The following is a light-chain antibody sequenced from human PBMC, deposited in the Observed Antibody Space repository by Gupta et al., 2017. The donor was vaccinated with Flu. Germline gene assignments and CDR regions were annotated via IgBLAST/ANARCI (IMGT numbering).Light chain of an antibody. J-gene: IGKJ2*01. CDR2: AAS. V-gene: IGKV1-39*01. CDR1: QKISSY. Sequence: IQMTQSPSSLSASVGDRVTITCRASQKISSYLNWYQRKPRKAPNLLIYAASTLQTGVPSRFSGSVSGTNFTLTISSLQPEDFATYFCQQSYSPPPGTFGQGTKLEIK. CDR3: QQSYSPPPGT.